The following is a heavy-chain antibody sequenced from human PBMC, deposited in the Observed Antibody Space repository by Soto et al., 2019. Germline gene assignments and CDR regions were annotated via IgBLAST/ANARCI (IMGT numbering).Heavy chain of an antibody. Sequence: SETLSLTCTVSGGSISSYYWSWIRQPPGKGLEWIGYIYYSGSTNYNPSLKSRVTISVDTSKNQFSLKLSSVTAADTAVYYCARGSHAGVYGMDVWGQGTTVTVSS. CDR2: IYYSGST. CDR3: ARGSHAGVYGMDV. CDR1: GGSISSYY. D-gene: IGHD2-8*01. V-gene: IGHV4-59*01. J-gene: IGHJ6*02.